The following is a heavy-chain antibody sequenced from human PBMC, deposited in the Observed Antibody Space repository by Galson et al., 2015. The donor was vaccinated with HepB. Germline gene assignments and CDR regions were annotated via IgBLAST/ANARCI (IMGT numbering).Heavy chain of an antibody. V-gene: IGHV3-30*04. CDR3: ARVPYSSGWYGNLDY. D-gene: IGHD6-19*01. Sequence: SLRLSCAASGFTFSSYAMHWVRQAPGKGLEWVAVISYDGSNKYYADSVKGRFTISRDNSKNTLYLQMNSLRAEDTAVYCCARVPYSSGWYGNLDYWGQGTLVTVSS. CDR1: GFTFSSYA. CDR2: ISYDGSNK. J-gene: IGHJ4*02.